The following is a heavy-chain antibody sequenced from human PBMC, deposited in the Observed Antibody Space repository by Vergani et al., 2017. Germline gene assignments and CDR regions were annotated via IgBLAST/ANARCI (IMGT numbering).Heavy chain of an antibody. V-gene: IGHV3-7*01. Sequence: EVQLVESGGGLGQPRGSLRLSCAASRFTSSSDWMSWVRPAPGKGLEWVANIKQDGSEKYYVDSVKGRFTISRDNAKNSLYLQMHSLRAEDTAVYYCARQDSGYDYELDSAFDIWGQGTMVTVSS. J-gene: IGHJ3*02. CDR1: RFTSSSDW. CDR2: IKQDGSEK. CDR3: ARQDSGYDYELDSAFDI. D-gene: IGHD5-12*01.